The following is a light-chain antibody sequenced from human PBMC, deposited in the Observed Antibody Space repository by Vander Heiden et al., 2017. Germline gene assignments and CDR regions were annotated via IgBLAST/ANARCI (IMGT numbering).Light chain of an antibody. CDR1: QGISSW. Sequence: DIQMTQSPSSVSASVGDRVTITCRASQGISSWLDWYQQKPGKAPKLLIYAASSLQSGVPSRFSGSASGTDFTLTISSLHPEDFATYYCQQANSFPFTFGHGTKVDIK. CDR3: QQANSFPFT. CDR2: AAS. V-gene: IGKV1-12*02. J-gene: IGKJ3*01.